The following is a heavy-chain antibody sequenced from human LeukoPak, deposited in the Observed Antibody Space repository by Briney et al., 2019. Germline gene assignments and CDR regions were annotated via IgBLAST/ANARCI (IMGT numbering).Heavy chain of an antibody. Sequence: PSETLSLTCAVSGYSISSGYYWGWIRQPPGNGLEWIGSIYHSGSTYYNPSLKSRVTISVDTSKNQFSLKLSSVTAADTAVYYCARLRYYYDSSSGYYFDYWGQGTLVTVSS. CDR1: GYSISSGYY. J-gene: IGHJ4*02. CDR3: ARLRYYYDSSSGYYFDY. V-gene: IGHV4-38-2*01. D-gene: IGHD3-22*01. CDR2: IYHSGST.